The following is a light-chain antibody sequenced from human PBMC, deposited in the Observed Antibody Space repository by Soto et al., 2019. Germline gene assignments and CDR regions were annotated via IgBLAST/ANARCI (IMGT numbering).Light chain of an antibody. Sequence: EIVLTHSPATLSLSPCERATLSCSASQSVKTFLVWYQQRPGQAPRLLIYDASHRAAGIPARFSGSGFGTDFTLTISSLEPEDAAVYYCQQRSNWPPITFGQGTRLEIK. CDR2: DAS. V-gene: IGKV3-11*01. J-gene: IGKJ5*01. CDR3: QQRSNWPPIT. CDR1: QSVKTF.